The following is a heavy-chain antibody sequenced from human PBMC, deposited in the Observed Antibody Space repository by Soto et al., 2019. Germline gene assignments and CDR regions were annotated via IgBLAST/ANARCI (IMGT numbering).Heavy chain of an antibody. CDR3: ARGEGLGRSGDYYGMGV. V-gene: IGHV1-69*13. CDR2: IIPIFGTA. J-gene: IGHJ6*04. CDR1: GGTFSSYA. Sequence: SVKVSCKASGGTFSSYAISWVRQAPGQGLEWMGGIIPIFGTANYAQKFQGRVTITADESTSTAYMELSSLRSEDTAVYYCARGEGLGRSGDYYGMGVWGEGTTVTVSS. D-gene: IGHD6-19*01.